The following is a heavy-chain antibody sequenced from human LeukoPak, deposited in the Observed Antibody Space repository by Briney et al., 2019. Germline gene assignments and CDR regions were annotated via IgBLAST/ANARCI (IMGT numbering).Heavy chain of an antibody. CDR3: ATEGGYSSGWYDY. J-gene: IGHJ4*02. D-gene: IGHD6-19*01. V-gene: IGHV3-7*03. Sequence: GGSLRLSCAASGFTFSSYWMSWVRQAPGKGLEWVANIKQDGSEKYYVDSVKGRFTISRDNAKNSLYLQMNSLRAEDTAVYYCATEGGYSSGWYDYWGQETLVTVSS. CDR2: IKQDGSEK. CDR1: GFTFSSYW.